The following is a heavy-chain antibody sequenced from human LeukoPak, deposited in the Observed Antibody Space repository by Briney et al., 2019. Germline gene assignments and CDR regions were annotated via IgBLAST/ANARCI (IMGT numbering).Heavy chain of an antibody. Sequence: SETLSLNCAVYGWSFSGYYWSWIRQAPGKGLEWIGEINHSGSTSYNPSLKSRVTISVDTSKNQFSLKLSSVTAADTAVYYCARGSLYCSGGSCYSGYFDYWGQGTLVTVSS. CDR1: GWSFSGYY. D-gene: IGHD2-15*01. V-gene: IGHV4-34*01. J-gene: IGHJ4*02. CDR2: INHSGST. CDR3: ARGSLYCSGGSCYSGYFDY.